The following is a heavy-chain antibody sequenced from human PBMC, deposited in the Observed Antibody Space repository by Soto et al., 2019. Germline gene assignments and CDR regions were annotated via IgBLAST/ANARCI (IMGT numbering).Heavy chain of an antibody. D-gene: IGHD3-9*01. CDR2: VYYTGST. CDR1: GGSVYSGTYS. V-gene: IGHV4-61*01. Sequence: NLSLTCTVSGGSVYSGTYSWSWIRQPPGKGLEWIGSVYYTGSTKYNPSLKSRVTISVDTSKNQFSLRLKSVTAADTAVYYCAQTSSQYFDWVSAFDPWGQGTLVTVSS. J-gene: IGHJ5*02. CDR3: AQTSSQYFDWVSAFDP.